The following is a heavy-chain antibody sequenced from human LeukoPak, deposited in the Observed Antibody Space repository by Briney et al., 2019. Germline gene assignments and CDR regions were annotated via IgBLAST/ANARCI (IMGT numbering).Heavy chain of an antibody. V-gene: IGHV4-39*01. D-gene: IGHD1-26*01. CDR3: ARPSIVGALEH. CDR1: GGSISSSSYY. Sequence: SETLSLTCTVSGGSISSSSYYWGWIRQPPGKGLEWIGSIYYSGSTYYNPSLKSRVTISVDTSKNQFSLKLSSVTAADTAVYYCARPSIVGALEHWGQGTLVTVSS. CDR2: IYYSGST. J-gene: IGHJ1*01.